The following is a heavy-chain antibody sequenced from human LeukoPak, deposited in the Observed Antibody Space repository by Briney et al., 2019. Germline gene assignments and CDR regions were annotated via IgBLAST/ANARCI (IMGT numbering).Heavy chain of an antibody. CDR1: GYTFTGYY. V-gene: IGHV1-2*02. D-gene: IGHD7-27*01. J-gene: IGHJ4*02. Sequence: ASVKVSCKASGYTFTGYYTHWVRQAPGQGLEWMGWINPNSGGTNYAQKFQGRVTMTRDTSISTAYMELRRLRSDDTAVYHCASVKLGPEGFFDSWGQGTLVTVSS. CDR2: INPNSGGT. CDR3: ASVKLGPEGFFDS.